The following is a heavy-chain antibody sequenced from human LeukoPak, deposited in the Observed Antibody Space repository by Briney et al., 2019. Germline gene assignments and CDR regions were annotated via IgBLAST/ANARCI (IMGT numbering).Heavy chain of an antibody. CDR3: ARDRWYCSSTSCYGYYFDY. D-gene: IGHD2-2*01. CDR1: GFTFSHYW. V-gene: IGHV3-74*01. J-gene: IGHJ4*02. CDR2: INSDGGST. Sequence: QSGGSLRLSCAASGFTFSHYWMHWVRQAPGKGLVWVSRINSDGGSTSYGDSVKGRFTISRDNAKNTVYQQMDSLRAEDTAVYYCARDRWYCSSTSCYGYYFDYWGQGTLVTVSS.